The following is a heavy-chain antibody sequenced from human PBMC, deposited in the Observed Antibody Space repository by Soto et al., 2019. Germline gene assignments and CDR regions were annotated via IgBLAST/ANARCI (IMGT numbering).Heavy chain of an antibody. Sequence: ASVKVSCKASGYTFSDYYIHWVRQAPGQGLEWMGWINPNSGGTNSAEQFQDRVTMTRDTSISTAHMELRRLRSDDTAVYYCARDGRMVRGVIIWNNWFDPWGQGTLVTVS. CDR1: GYTFSDYY. D-gene: IGHD3-10*01. CDR3: ARDGRMVRGVIIWNNWFDP. CDR2: INPNSGGT. J-gene: IGHJ5*02. V-gene: IGHV1-2*02.